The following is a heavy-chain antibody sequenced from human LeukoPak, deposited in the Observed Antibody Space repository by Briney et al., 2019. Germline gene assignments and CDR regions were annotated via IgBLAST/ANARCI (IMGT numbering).Heavy chain of an antibody. CDR3: ARMSSGCPFDY. D-gene: IGHD6-19*01. J-gene: IGHJ4*02. Sequence: GGSLRLSCAASGFTFSSDSMNWVRQPPGKGLEWVSSIISSSSYISYAHSVKGRSTISRANAKNSLYLQMNSLRAEDAAVYYCARMSSGCPFDYWGQGTLVTVSS. CDR2: IISSSSYI. V-gene: IGHV3-21*01. CDR1: GFTFSSDS.